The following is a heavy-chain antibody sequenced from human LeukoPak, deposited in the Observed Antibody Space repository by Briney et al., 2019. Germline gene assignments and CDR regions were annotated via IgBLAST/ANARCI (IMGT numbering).Heavy chain of an antibody. CDR2: ISPTSHTL. CDR1: GFTFSGSS. J-gene: IGHJ4*02. CDR3: ATDKYGGPVH. V-gene: IGHV3-48*02. Sequence: GGSLRLSCAASGFTFSGSSMNWVRQGPGKGLEWLAYISPTSHTLYADSVKGRFTISRDNAKSSLYLQMNSLKDEDTAVYYCATDKYGGPVHWGQGTLVTVSS. D-gene: IGHD5-12*01.